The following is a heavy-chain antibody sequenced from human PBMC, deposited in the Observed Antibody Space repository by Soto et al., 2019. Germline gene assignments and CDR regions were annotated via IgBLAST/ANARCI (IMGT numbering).Heavy chain of an antibody. CDR2: INPNSGGT. D-gene: IGHD3-3*01. J-gene: IGHJ6*02. Sequence: ASVKVSCKASGYTFTGYYMHWVRQAPEQGLEWMGWINPNSGGTNYAQKFQGWVTMTRDTSISTAYMELSRLRSDDTAVYYCARSPPTHLPKYVFWSAPHNPEQNYGMDVWGQGTTVPVSS. CDR1: GYTFTGYY. V-gene: IGHV1-2*04. CDR3: ARSPPTHLPKYVFWSAPHNPEQNYGMDV.